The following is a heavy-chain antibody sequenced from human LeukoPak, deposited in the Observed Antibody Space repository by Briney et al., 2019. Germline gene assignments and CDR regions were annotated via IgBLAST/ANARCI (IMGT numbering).Heavy chain of an antibody. D-gene: IGHD2-15*01. CDR3: ARGTVGYCSGGSCQGWFDP. J-gene: IGHJ5*02. CDR1: GGSISSSSYY. Sequence: KPSETLSLTCTVSGGSISSSSYYWGWIRQPPGKGLEWIGSIYYSGSTYYNPSLKSRVTISVDTSKNQVSLKLSSVTAADTAVYYCARGTVGYCSGGSCQGWFDPWGQGTLVTVSS. V-gene: IGHV4-39*07. CDR2: IYYSGST.